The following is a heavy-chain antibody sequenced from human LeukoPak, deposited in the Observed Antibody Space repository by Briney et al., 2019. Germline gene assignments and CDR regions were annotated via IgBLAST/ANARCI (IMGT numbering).Heavy chain of an antibody. D-gene: IGHD5-18*01. J-gene: IGHJ2*01. V-gene: IGHV1-2*06. Sequence: GASVKVSCKASGYTFTGYYMHWVRQAPGQGLEWMGRINPNSGGTNYTQKFQGRVTMTRDTSISTVYMELSSLRSDDTAVYYCASQRAYNYGYLFLRGWYFDLWGRGTLVTVPS. CDR3: ASQRAYNYGYLFLRGWYFDL. CDR1: GYTFTGYY. CDR2: INPNSGGT.